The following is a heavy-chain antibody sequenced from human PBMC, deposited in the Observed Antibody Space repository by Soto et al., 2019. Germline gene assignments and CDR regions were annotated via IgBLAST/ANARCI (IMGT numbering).Heavy chain of an antibody. CDR2: IYYSGSI. CDR1: GGSISSSSYY. J-gene: IGHJ5*02. CDR3: ARDLTRGYGSGPWWFDP. V-gene: IGHV4-39*02. D-gene: IGHD3-10*01. Sequence: SETLSLTCSVSGGSISSSSYYWGWIRQPPGKGLEWIASIYYSGSIYHNPSLKSRVTMSIDTSKKQFSLKMSSVTAADTAVYYCARDLTRGYGSGPWWFDPWGQGTLVTVSS.